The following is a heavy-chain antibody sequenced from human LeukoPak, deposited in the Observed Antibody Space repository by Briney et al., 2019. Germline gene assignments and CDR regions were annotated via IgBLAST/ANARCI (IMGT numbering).Heavy chain of an antibody. Sequence: GASVKVSCKASGYSFISYGISWVRQAPGQGLEWMGWISTHSGNTNCAQKLQGRVTMTTDTSTSTAYMEMRSLISDDTAVYYCARGGNRHWFDPWGQGTLVTVSS. V-gene: IGHV1-18*01. D-gene: IGHD2/OR15-2a*01. CDR2: ISTHSGNT. J-gene: IGHJ5*02. CDR3: ARGGNRHWFDP. CDR1: GYSFISYG.